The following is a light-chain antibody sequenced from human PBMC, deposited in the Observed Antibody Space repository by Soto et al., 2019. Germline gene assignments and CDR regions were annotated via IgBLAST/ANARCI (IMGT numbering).Light chain of an antibody. Sequence: EIVLTQSPGTLSLSPGERATLSCRASQSVSSSYLAWYQQKPGQAPRLLIYGASSRATGIPDMFSGSGSGTDVTITISRLEPEDFAVYYCQQYGGSPVFGQGTKLEIK. CDR3: QQYGGSPV. V-gene: IGKV3-20*01. J-gene: IGKJ2*01. CDR1: QSVSSSY. CDR2: GAS.